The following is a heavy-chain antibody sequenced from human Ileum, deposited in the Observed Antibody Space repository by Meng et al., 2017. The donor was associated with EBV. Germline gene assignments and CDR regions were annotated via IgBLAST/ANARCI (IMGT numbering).Heavy chain of an antibody. CDR2: IYYSGSN. CDR1: GGSINVCDYY. CDR3: ARGYYDSSGYGYWYFDL. V-gene: IGHV4-30-4*01. D-gene: IGHD3-22*01. J-gene: IGHJ2*01. Sequence: QESGPGLVEPSQTLSNTCTVYGGSINVCDYYWSWIRQPPGKGLEWIGYIYYSGSNYYNPSLKSRVTISVDTSKNQFSLKLSSVTAADTAVYYCARGYYDSSGYGYWYFDLWGRGTLVTVSS.